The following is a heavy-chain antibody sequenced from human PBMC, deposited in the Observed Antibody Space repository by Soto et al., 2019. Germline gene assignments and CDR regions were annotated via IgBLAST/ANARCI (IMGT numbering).Heavy chain of an antibody. Sequence: PGGSLRLSCAASGFTFSSYWMSWVRQAPGKGREWVANIKQDGSEKYYVDSVKGRFTISRDNAKNSLYLQMNSLRAEDTAVYYCARDHRSYYYYGMDVWGQGTTVTVSS. V-gene: IGHV3-7*01. CDR1: GFTFSSYW. CDR3: ARDHRSYYYYGMDV. J-gene: IGHJ6*02. CDR2: IKQDGSEK.